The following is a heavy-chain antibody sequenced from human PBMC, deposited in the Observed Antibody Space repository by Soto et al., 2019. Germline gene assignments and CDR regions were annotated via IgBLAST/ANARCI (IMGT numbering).Heavy chain of an antibody. CDR2: ISYDGSNK. V-gene: IGHV3-30-3*01. CDR1: GFTFSSYA. Sequence: GGSLRLSCAASGFTFSSYAMHWVRQAPGKGLEWVAVISYDGSNKYYADSVKGRFTISGDNSKNTLYLQMNSLRAEDTAVYYCASAVYFDYWGQGTLVTVSS. J-gene: IGHJ4*02. CDR3: ASAVYFDY.